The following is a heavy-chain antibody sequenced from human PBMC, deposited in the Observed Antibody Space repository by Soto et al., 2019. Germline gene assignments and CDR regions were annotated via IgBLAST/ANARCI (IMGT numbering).Heavy chain of an antibody. Sequence: EVQLVESGGGLVQPGGSLRLSCAVSGFTFSRYWMHWFRQDPGNGLVWVSSINTDGTNTQYADSVRGRFTVSRDNAKNTVYVQMISLRSEYTAVYYCAKDLLWGQSDYWGQGTLVVVSS. D-gene: IGHD3-16*01. J-gene: IGHJ4*02. V-gene: IGHV3-74*03. CDR2: INTDGTNT. CDR3: AKDLLWGQSDY. CDR1: GFTFSRYW.